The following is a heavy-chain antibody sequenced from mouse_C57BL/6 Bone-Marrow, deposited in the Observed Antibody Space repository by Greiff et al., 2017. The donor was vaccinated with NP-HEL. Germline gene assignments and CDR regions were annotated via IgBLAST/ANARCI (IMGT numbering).Heavy chain of an antibody. CDR2: ISYSGIT. CDR1: GYSITSDY. V-gene: IGHV3-8*01. CDR3: ARSSPLDGYFYAMDY. Sequence: EVQLQQSGPGLAKPSQTLSLTCSVTGYSITSDYWNWIRKFPGNKLEYMGYISYSGITYFNPSLKSRISITRDTSKNQYYLQLNSVTTDDTATYYCARSSPLDGYFYAMDYWGQGTSVTVSS. D-gene: IGHD2-3*01. J-gene: IGHJ4*01.